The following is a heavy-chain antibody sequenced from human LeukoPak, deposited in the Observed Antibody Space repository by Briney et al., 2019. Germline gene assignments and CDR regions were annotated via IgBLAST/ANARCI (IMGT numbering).Heavy chain of an antibody. V-gene: IGHV3-23*01. D-gene: IGHD3-3*01. J-gene: IGHJ3*02. Sequence: PGGSLRLSCAASGFTFSDYWMNWVRQAPGKGLEWVSAISGSGGSTYYADSVKGRFTISRDNSKNTLYLQMNSLRAEDTAVYYCARGAFGIYAFDIWGQGTMVTVSS. CDR3: ARGAFGIYAFDI. CDR2: ISGSGGST. CDR1: GFTFSDYW.